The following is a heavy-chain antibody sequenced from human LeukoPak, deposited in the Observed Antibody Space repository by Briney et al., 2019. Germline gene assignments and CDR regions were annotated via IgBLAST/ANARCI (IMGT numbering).Heavy chain of an antibody. CDR2: IYDTGLT. CDR3: AKSYRDLNDHYPFYFDS. J-gene: IGHJ4*02. CDR1: GGSISGDS. V-gene: IGHV4-59*08. D-gene: IGHD3-16*02. Sequence: PSETLSLTCTVSGGSISGDSWGWFRQPPGKGLEWLGDIYDTGLTSYNPSLKSRVTISLDTSKIRFSLKLSSVTAADTAVYYCAKSYRDLNDHYPFYFDSWGQGTLVAVSS.